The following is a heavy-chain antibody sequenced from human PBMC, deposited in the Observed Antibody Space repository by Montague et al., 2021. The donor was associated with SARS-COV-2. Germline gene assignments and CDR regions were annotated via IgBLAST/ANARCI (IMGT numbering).Heavy chain of an antibody. CDR3: ARTRGYDPLFDF. V-gene: IGHV4-59*01. CDR2: IYYSGST. Sequence: SETLSLTCTASGGSISSNFWSWIRQPPGKGLEWIGYIYYSGSTNYNPSPKSRVTISVDTSKKQFSLQLSSVTAADTAVYYCARTRGYDPLFDFWGQGTLVTVTS. J-gene: IGHJ4*02. CDR1: GGSISSNF. D-gene: IGHD5-12*01.